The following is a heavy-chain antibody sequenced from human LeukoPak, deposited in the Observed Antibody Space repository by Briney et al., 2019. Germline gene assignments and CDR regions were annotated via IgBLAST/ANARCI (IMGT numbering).Heavy chain of an antibody. V-gene: IGHV4-59*01. CDR2: IYYSGST. D-gene: IGHD4-23*01. CDR1: GGSISSYY. CDR3: ARLGGNPPRADY. J-gene: IGHJ4*02. Sequence: TSETLSLTCTVSGGSISSYYWSWIRQPPGKGLEWIGYIYYSGSTNYNPSLKSRVTISVDTSKNQFSLKLSSVTAADTAVYYCARLGGNPPRADYWGQGTLVTVSS.